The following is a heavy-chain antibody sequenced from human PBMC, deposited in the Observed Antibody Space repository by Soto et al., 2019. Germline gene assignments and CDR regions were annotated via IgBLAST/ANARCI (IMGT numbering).Heavy chain of an antibody. Sequence: QVQLVQSGAEVKKPGASVKVSCKASGYTFTDYYIHWVRQAPGQGLEWRGWINPDSGGSKYAQKFQGSDTMTRDTSIRTVYVDLSRLTSDDTAVYYCARRGRSRDWFDPWGHGTQVTVSS. CDR1: GYTFTDYY. CDR2: INPDSGGS. V-gene: IGHV1-2*02. J-gene: IGHJ5*02. CDR3: ARRGRSRDWFDP. D-gene: IGHD3-16*01.